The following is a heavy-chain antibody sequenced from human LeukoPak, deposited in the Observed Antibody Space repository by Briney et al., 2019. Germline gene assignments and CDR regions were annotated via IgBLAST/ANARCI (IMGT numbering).Heavy chain of an antibody. CDR2: ISGSGGST. CDR1: GFTFSSYA. CDR3: AKEKYSSSSNWFDP. Sequence: GGSLRLSCAASGFTFSSYAMSWVRQAPGRGLEWVSAISGSGGSTYYADSVKGRFTIPRDNSKNTLYLQMNSLRAEDTAVYYCAKEKYSSSSNWFDPWGQGTLVTVSS. V-gene: IGHV3-23*01. D-gene: IGHD6-13*01. J-gene: IGHJ5*02.